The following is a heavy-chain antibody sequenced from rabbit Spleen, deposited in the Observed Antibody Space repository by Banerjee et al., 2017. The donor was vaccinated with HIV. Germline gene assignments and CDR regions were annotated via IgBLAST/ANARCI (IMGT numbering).Heavy chain of an antibody. V-gene: IGHV1S45*01. J-gene: IGHJ6*01. CDR1: GFSFSSIFY. D-gene: IGHD7-1*01. Sequence: QDQLEESGGGLVQPEGSLTLTCTASGFSFSSIFYICWVRQAPGKGLEWIACIDVGSSGFTAYANWVNGRFTISKTSSTTVTLQMTSLTVADTATYFCGRVAWYPFAVDLWGPGTLVTVS. CDR2: IDVGSSGFT. CDR3: GRVAWYPFAVDL.